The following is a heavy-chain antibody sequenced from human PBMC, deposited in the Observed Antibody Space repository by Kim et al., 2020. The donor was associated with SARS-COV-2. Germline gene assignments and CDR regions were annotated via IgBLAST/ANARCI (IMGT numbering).Heavy chain of an antibody. J-gene: IGHJ5*02. CDR2: IIPIFGTA. V-gene: IGHV1-69*13. CDR3: ARERAVAGNFLWFDP. Sequence: SVKVSCKASGGTFSSYAISWVRQAPGQGLEWMGGIIPIFGTANYAQKFQGRVTITADESTSTAYMELSSLRSEDTAVYYCARERAVAGNFLWFDPWGQGTLVTVSS. D-gene: IGHD6-19*01. CDR1: GGTFSSYA.